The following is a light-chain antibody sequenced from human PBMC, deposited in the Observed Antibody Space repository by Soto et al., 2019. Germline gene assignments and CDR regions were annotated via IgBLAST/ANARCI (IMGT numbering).Light chain of an antibody. CDR3: QQYNNWPLFT. CDR2: GAS. CDR1: QSVSSN. V-gene: IGKV3-15*01. J-gene: IGKJ3*01. Sequence: EIVMTQSPATLSVSPGERATLSCRASQSVSSNLAWYQQKPGQAPRLLIYGASTRATDIPGRFSGSGSGTEFTFTISSLQSEDFAVYYCQQYNNWPLFTFGPGTKVDIK.